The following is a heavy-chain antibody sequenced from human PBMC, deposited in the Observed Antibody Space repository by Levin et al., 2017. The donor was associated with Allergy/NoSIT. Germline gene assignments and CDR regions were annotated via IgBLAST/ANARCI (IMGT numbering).Heavy chain of an antibody. CDR2: ISYDGDND. J-gene: IGHJ1*01. Sequence: GGSLRLSCAASGFTFSSFALHWVRQAPGKGLEWVAGISYDGDNDNYAESVRGRFTISRDNSKSTADPQMNSLRGEDTAVYYCARDTDYVLGRGGYFDHWGQGSLVTVSS. CDR3: ARDTDYVLGRGGYFDH. CDR1: GFTFSSFA. V-gene: IGHV3-30*04. D-gene: IGHD3-9*01.